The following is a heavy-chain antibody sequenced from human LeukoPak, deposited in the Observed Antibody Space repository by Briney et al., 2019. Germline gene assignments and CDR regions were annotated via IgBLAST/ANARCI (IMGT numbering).Heavy chain of an antibody. CDR1: GYTFTGYY. D-gene: IGHD4-17*01. CDR3: ARASPYGDYLAYIDY. V-gene: IGHV1-2*02. J-gene: IGHJ4*02. CDR2: INPNSGGT. Sequence: ASVKVSCKASGYTFTGYYMHWVRQAPGQGLEWMGWINPNSGGTNYAQKFQGRVTMTRDTSISTAYMELSSLRSEDTAVYYCARASPYGDYLAYIDYWGQGTLVTVSS.